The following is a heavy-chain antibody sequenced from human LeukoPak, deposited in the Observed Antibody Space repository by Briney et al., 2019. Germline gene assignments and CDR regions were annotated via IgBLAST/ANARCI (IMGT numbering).Heavy chain of an antibody. CDR1: GGSISSSSYY. CDR2: IYYSGST. Sequence: SETLSLTCTVSGGSISSSSYYWGWIRQPPGKGLEWLGSIYYSGSTYYNPSLKSRVTISVDTSKNQFSLKLSSVTAADTAVYYCARREVFGGPGDWYFDLWGRGTLVTVSS. J-gene: IGHJ2*01. V-gene: IGHV4-39*01. CDR3: ARREVFGGPGDWYFDL. D-gene: IGHD4-23*01.